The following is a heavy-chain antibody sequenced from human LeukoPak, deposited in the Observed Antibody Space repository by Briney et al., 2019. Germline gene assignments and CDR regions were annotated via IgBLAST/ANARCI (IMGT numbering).Heavy chain of an antibody. CDR2: INHSGST. D-gene: IGHD5-12*01. CDR1: GGSFSGYY. Sequence: SETLSLTCAVYGGSFSGYYWSWIRQPPGKGLEWIGEINHSGSTYYNPSLKSRVTISVDTSKNQFSLKLSSVTAADTAVYYCASLGYSGYGNWFDPWGQGTLVTVSS. J-gene: IGHJ5*02. CDR3: ASLGYSGYGNWFDP. V-gene: IGHV4-34*01.